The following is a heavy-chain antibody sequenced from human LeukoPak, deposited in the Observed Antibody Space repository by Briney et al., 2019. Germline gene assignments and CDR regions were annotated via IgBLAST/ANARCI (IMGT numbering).Heavy chain of an antibody. CDR1: GFTFSSYA. CDR3: AKSASGYGHFDY. Sequence: PGGSLRLSCAASGFTFSSYAMSWLRQAPGKGLEWVSAISGSGGSTYYADSVKGRFTISRDNSKNTLYLQRNSLRAEDTAVYYCAKSASGYGHFDYWGQGTLVTVSS. CDR2: ISGSGGST. V-gene: IGHV3-23*01. D-gene: IGHD5-12*01. J-gene: IGHJ4*02.